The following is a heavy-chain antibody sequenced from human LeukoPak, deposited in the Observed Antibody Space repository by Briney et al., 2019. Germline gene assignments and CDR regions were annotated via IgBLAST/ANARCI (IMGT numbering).Heavy chain of an antibody. J-gene: IGHJ4*02. CDR2: IRYDGSNK. CDR1: GFTFSSYG. CDR3: ARGIFSGYNYRGHFDF. V-gene: IGHV3-33*01. Sequence: PGGSLRLSCAASGFTFSSYGMHWVRQAPGKGLEWVAVIRYDGSNKYYADSVKGRFTISRDNSKNTLYLQMNSLRAEDTAVYYCARGIFSGYNYRGHFDFWGQGTVVTVSS. D-gene: IGHD5-24*01.